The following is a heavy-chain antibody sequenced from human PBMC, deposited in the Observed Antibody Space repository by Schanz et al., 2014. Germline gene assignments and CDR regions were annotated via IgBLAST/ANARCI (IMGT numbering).Heavy chain of an antibody. CDR3: CRSGSTIYYHGLDV. V-gene: IGHV3-73*01. J-gene: IGHJ6*02. CDR2: IRSKADTYAT. D-gene: IGHD3-10*01. Sequence: EVQLVESGGGLVQPGGSLRLSCVASGFTFSGSVMHWVRQASGKGLEWVGRIRSKADTYATTYAAPLKGRITISRDDSKNTAYLQMNSLKTEDTAVYYCCRSGSTIYYHGLDVWGQGTTVTVSS. CDR1: GFTFSGSV.